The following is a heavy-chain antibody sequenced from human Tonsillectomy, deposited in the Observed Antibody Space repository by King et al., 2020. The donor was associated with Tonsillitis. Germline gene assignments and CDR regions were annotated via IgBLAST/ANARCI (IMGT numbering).Heavy chain of an antibody. D-gene: IGHD2-15*01. CDR1: GFTFSSYA. CDR2: ISYDGSNK. CDR3: ARRDAALDYYYYGMDV. J-gene: IGHJ6*02. V-gene: IGHV3-30-3*01. Sequence: VQLVESGGGVVQPGRSLRLSCAASGFTFSSYAMHWVRQAPGKGLEWVAVISYDGSNKYYADSVKGRFTISRDNSKNKLYLQMNSLITEDTAVYYCARRDAALDYYYYGMDVWGQGTTVTVSS.